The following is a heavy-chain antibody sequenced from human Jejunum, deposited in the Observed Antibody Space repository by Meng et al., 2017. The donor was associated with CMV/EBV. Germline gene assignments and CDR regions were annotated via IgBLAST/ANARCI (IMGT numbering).Heavy chain of an antibody. Sequence: SRYYWNWIRQPPGKGLEWIEYIYYSGRTNYNPYIKSRVTISVETSKNHFSLKLSSMTAADTAVYYCARGGYCSSTSCYSGNAFDIWGQGTMVTVSS. J-gene: IGHJ3*02. V-gene: IGHV4-59*01. CDR1: SRYY. CDR2: IYYSGRT. D-gene: IGHD2-2*02. CDR3: ARGGYCSSTSCYSGNAFDI.